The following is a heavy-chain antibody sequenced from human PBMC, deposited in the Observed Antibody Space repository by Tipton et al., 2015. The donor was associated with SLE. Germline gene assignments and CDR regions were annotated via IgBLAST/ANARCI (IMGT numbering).Heavy chain of an antibody. CDR3: ATTGGLDAFDI. D-gene: IGHD7-27*01. CDR2: IYHSGST. V-gene: IGHV4-38-2*02. J-gene: IGHJ3*02. CDR1: GYSISSGYY. Sequence: TLSLTCTVSGYSISSGYYWGWIRQPPGKGLEWIGSIYHSGSTYYNPSLKSRVTISVDTSKNQFSLKLSSVTAADTAVYYCATTGGLDAFDIWGQGTMVTVSS.